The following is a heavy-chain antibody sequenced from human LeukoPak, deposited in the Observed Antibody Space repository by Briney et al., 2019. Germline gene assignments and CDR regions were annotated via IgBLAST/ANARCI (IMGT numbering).Heavy chain of an antibody. CDR1: GFTFSSYA. V-gene: IGHV3-30*01. CDR3: ARDPPTFDY. Sequence: GGSLRLSCAAPGFTFSSYAMHWVRQAPGKGLEWVAVISYDGSNKYYADSVKGRFTISRDNSKNTLYLQMNSLRAEDTAVYYCARDPPTFDYWGQGTLVTVSS. J-gene: IGHJ4*02. CDR2: ISYDGSNK.